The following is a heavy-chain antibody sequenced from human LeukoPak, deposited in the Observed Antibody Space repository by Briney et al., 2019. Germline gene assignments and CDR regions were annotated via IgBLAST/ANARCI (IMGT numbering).Heavy chain of an antibody. V-gene: IGHV3-20*04. CDR3: ARAALVIVPPYYYYMDV. CDR2: LSWNSGST. Sequence: PGGSLTPSCAVSGFTFYVFGMSWPRHAPGRGLEWVSDLSWNSGSTGYGDSVKGRFTTPRDNAKKTLYLQMNSLRAEDTALYYWARAALVIVPPYYYYMDVWGKGTTVTVSS. D-gene: IGHD2/OR15-2a*01. J-gene: IGHJ6*03. CDR1: GFTFYVFG.